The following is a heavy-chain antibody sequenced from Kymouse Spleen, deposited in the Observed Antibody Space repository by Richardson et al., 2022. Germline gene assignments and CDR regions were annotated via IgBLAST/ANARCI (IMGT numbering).Heavy chain of an antibody. J-gene: IGHJ4*02. CDR3: ARDGGYDSSGYYYYYFDY. D-gene: IGHD3-22*01. Sequence: QVQLQESGPGLVKPSQTLSLTCTVSGGSISSGGYYWSWIRQHPGKGLEWIGYIYYSGSTYYNPSLKSRVTISVDTSKNQFSLKLSSVTAADTAVYYCARDGGYDSSGYYYYYFDYWGQGTLVTVSS. CDR1: GGSISSGGYY. V-gene: IGHV4-31*03. CDR2: IYYSGST.